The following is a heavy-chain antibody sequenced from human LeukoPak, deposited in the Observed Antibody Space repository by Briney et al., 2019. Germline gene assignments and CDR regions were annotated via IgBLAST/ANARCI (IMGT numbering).Heavy chain of an antibody. D-gene: IGHD2-2*01. CDR1: GGSFSGYY. CDR3: ASRVVPAASGSDY. J-gene: IGHJ4*02. Sequence: SETLSLTCAVYGGSFSGYYWSWIRQPPGKGLEWIGEINHSGSTNYNPPLKSRVTISVDTSKNQFSLKLSSVTAADTAVYYCASRVVPAASGSDYWGQGTLVTVSS. V-gene: IGHV4-34*01. CDR2: INHSGST.